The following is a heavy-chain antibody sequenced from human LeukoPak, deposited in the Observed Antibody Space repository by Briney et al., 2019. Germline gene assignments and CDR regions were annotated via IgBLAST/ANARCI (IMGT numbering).Heavy chain of an antibody. CDR1: GFTFSVYA. CDR3: AKERAGRPKGYSNTLDY. CDR2: ITGRGGNT. D-gene: IGHD5-12*01. Sequence: PGGSLRLSCAASGFTFSVYAMSWVRQAPGKGLEWVSSITGRGGNTYYADSVKGRFTISRDNSKNTLFLEMISLRADDTALYYCAKERAGRPKGYSNTLDYWGQGTLVTVSS. V-gene: IGHV3-23*01. J-gene: IGHJ4*02.